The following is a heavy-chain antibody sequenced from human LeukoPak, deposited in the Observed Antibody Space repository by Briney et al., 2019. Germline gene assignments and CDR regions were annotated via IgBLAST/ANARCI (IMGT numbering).Heavy chain of an antibody. CDR2: IYYSGST. V-gene: IGHV4-59*12. Sequence: SETLSLTCTVSGGSISSYYWSWIRQPPGKGLEWIGYIYYSGSTNYNPSLKSRVIISIDTSKNQFSLQLNSVTPEDTAVYYCARDRTGGPLFDCWGQGTLVTVSS. CDR1: GGSISSYY. CDR3: ARDRTGGPLFDC. D-gene: IGHD4-23*01. J-gene: IGHJ4*02.